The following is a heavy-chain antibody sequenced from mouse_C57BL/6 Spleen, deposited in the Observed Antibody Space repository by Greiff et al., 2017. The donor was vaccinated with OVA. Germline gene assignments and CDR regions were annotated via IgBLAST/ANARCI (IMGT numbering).Heavy chain of an antibody. V-gene: IGHV1-18*01. CDR1: GYTFTDYN. CDR3: ARGHYGSSAWFAY. CDR2: INPNNGGT. D-gene: IGHD1-1*01. J-gene: IGHJ3*01. Sequence: VQLKESGPELVKPGASVKIPCKASGYTFTDYNMDWVKQSHGKSLEWIGDINPNNGGTIYNQKFKGKATLTVDKSSSTAYMELRSLTSEDTAVYYCARGHYGSSAWFAYWGQGTLVTVSA.